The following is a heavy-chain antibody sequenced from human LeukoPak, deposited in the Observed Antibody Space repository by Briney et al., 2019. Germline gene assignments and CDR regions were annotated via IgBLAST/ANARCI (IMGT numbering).Heavy chain of an antibody. CDR2: ISWNSNFI. J-gene: IGHJ3*02. D-gene: IGHD4-17*01. Sequence: PGGSLRLSCAASGFTFDDYAMHWVRQAPGKGLEWVSGISWNSNFIGYADSVKGRFTISRDNAKNSLDLQMNNLRADDTALYYCARDIDSGDYTPAFAIWGQGTMVTVSS. CDR3: ARDIDSGDYTPAFAI. CDR1: GFTFDDYA. V-gene: IGHV3-9*01.